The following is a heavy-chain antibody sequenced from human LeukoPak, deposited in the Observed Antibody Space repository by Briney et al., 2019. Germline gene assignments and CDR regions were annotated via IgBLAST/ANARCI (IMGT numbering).Heavy chain of an antibody. CDR3: ARRESSNWYSYYFDY. CDR1: GGSISSYY. D-gene: IGHD6-13*01. Sequence: PSETLSLTCTVSGGSISSYYWSWIRQPPGKGLEWIGYIYYSGGTNYNPSLKSRVTISVDTSKNKFSLKLSSVTAADTAVYYCARRESSNWYSYYFDYWGQGTLVTVSS. V-gene: IGHV4-59*01. CDR2: IYYSGGT. J-gene: IGHJ4*02.